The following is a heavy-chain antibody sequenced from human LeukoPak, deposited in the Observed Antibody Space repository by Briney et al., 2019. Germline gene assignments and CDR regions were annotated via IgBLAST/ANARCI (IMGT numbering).Heavy chain of an antibody. D-gene: IGHD3-22*01. CDR3: AIQFYDSSGYYFQH. CDR2: IYSSGIT. Sequence: SETLSLTCTVSGGSISSRSYYWGWIRQPPGEGLEWLANIYSSGITYQNPSLKSRVTISVDTSKTHFSLKLSSLTAADTAVYYCAIQFYDSSGYYFQHWGQGTPVTVSS. J-gene: IGHJ1*01. V-gene: IGHV4-39*02. CDR1: GGSISSRSYY.